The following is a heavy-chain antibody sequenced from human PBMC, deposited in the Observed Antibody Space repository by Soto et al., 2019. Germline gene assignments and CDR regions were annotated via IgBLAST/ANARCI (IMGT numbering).Heavy chain of an antibody. D-gene: IGHD3-10*01. CDR3: AKVGDLSGVGMYX. J-gene: IGHJ6*02. CDR2: ISSSGSTI. V-gene: IGHV3-48*03. CDR1: GFTFSSYE. Sequence: PGGSLRLSFAASGFTFSSYEMNWVRQAPGKGLEWVSYISSSGSTIYYADSVKVRFTISRDNANKSLYLQMNSLRAEDTAVYYCAKVGDLSGVGMYXWGQGTTVTVS.